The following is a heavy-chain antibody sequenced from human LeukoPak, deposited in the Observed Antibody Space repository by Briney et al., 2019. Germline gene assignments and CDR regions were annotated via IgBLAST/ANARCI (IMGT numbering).Heavy chain of an antibody. CDR1: GFTFSSYS. D-gene: IGHD2-2*01. Sequence: GGSLRLSCAASGFTFSSYSMNWVRQAPGKGLEWVSSISSSSSYIYYADSVKGRFTISRDNAKNSLYLRMNSLRAEDTAVYYCARDRHCSSTSCPYGMDVWGQGTTVTVSS. CDR3: ARDRHCSSTSCPYGMDV. V-gene: IGHV3-21*01. J-gene: IGHJ6*02. CDR2: ISSSSSYI.